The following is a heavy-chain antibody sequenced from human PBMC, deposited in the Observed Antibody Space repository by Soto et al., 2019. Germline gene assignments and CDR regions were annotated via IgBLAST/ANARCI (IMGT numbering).Heavy chain of an antibody. D-gene: IGHD5-12*01. CDR2: IYWDDDK. J-gene: IGHJ5*02. V-gene: IGHV2-5*02. CDR1: GFSLSTSGVG. CDR3: AHREGYSGYDFFDP. Sequence: QITLKESGPTLVKPTQTLTLTCTFSGFSLSTSGVGVGWXXXXXXXXXEWLALIYWDDDKRYSPSLKSRLTITKDTSKNQVVLTMTNMDPVDTATYYCAHREGYSGYDFFDPWGQGTLVTVSS.